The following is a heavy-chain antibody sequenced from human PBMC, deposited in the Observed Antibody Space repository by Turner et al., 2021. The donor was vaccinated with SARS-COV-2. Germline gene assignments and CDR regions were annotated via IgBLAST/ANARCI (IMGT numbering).Heavy chain of an antibody. Sequence: EVQLVESGGGLVKPGGSLGLSCAASGFTLSSYSMNWVRQAPGKGLEWGSSIRSSSSYIYYADSVKGRFTISRDNAKNSLYLKLTSLRAEDTAVNYCATIAAAGPDFYYYYGMDVWGQGTTVTVSS. J-gene: IGHJ6*02. V-gene: IGHV3-21*01. CDR3: ATIAAAGPDFYYYYGMDV. D-gene: IGHD6-13*01. CDR2: IRSSSSYI. CDR1: GFTLSSYS.